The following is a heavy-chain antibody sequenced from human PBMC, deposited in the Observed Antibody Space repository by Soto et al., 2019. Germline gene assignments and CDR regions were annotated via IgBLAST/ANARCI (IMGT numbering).Heavy chain of an antibody. Sequence: PGGSLRLSCAASGFTFSSFAMSWVRQAPGKGLEWVSAISGSGGSTYYADSVKGRFTISRDNSKNTLYLQMNSLRAEDTAVYYCAKGIAVALYNWFDPWGQGTLVTVSS. CDR2: ISGSGGST. CDR3: AKGIAVALYNWFDP. V-gene: IGHV3-23*01. CDR1: GFTFSSFA. J-gene: IGHJ5*02. D-gene: IGHD6-19*01.